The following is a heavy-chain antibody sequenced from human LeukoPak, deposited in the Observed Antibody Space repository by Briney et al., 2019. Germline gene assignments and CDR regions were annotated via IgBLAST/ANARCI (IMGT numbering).Heavy chain of an antibody. CDR2: ISAYNGNT. Sequence: ASVKVSCKASGYTFTSYGISWVRQAPGQGLEWMGWISAYNGNTNYAQKLQGRVTMTTDTSTSAAYMELRSLRSDDTAVYYCARSSRMATIRDYWGQGTLVTVSS. V-gene: IGHV1-18*01. CDR1: GYTFTSYG. CDR3: ARSSRMATIRDY. D-gene: IGHD5-24*01. J-gene: IGHJ4*02.